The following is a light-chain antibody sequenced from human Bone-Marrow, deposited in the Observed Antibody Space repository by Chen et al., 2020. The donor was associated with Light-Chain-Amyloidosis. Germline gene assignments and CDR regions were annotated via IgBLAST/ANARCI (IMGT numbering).Light chain of an antibody. CDR2: MAS. CDR3: QQYNTYSRT. V-gene: IGKV1-5*03. CDR1: QDIIDS. J-gene: IGKJ1*01. Sequence: EIQITQSPATLSASVGDRVTINCRASQDIIDSLALYQQKPGKAPKVLIYMASSLESGVPTRFSGSGSGTEFTLTISSLQPDDFATYYCQQYNTYSRTFGQGTRVEI.